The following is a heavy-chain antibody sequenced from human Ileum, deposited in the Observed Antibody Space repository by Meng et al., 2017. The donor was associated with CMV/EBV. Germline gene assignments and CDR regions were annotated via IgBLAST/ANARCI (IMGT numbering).Heavy chain of an antibody. Sequence: QVLLQESGPGLVKPSETLSLTCAVSGGSISDDQWWHWVRQSPGKGLEWIGEIFHSQSVRFNPSLKSRVTISIDKSKNRFSLNLKSVTAADTAVYYCAGGGNLGYWGQGTLVTVSS. CDR3: AGGGNLGY. D-gene: IGHD4-23*01. J-gene: IGHJ4*02. V-gene: IGHV4-4*02. CDR1: GGSISDDQW. CDR2: IFHSQSV.